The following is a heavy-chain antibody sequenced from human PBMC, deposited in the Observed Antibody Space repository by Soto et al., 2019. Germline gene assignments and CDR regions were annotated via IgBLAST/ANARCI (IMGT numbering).Heavy chain of an antibody. V-gene: IGHV4-4*02. CDR3: ARVSGSYYYGMDV. J-gene: IGHJ6*02. Sequence: LSFTGAVFLSSIRSSTWCRWVRQPPGKGLEWIGESYHSGSTKYNPSLKSRVTISVDKSKNQFSLKLSSVTAADTAVYYCARVSGSYYYGMDVWGQGTTVT. CDR1: LSSIRSSTW. CDR2: SYHSGST.